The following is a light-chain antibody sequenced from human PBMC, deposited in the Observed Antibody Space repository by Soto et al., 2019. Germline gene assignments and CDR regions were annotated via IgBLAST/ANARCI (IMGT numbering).Light chain of an antibody. V-gene: IGKV1-5*01. CDR3: EHYNCYSLT. CDR1: QSISGR. Sequence: DILMPQSPSTLSASVGDRVTITCRASQSISGRLAWYLQKPCKAPKLLIPYASNSDSGVPSRVSGSGSGTEITLTISSLQPDDFATYYCEHYNCYSLTFGRGTRVEIK. CDR2: YAS. J-gene: IGKJ4*01.